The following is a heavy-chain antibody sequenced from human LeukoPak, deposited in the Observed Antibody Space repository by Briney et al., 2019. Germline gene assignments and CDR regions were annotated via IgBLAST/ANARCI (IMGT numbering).Heavy chain of an antibody. CDR2: IYYSGST. Sequence: SETLSLTCTASGGSISSYYWSWIRQPPGKGLEWIGYIYYSGSTNYNPSLKSRVTISVDTSKNQFSLKLSSVTAADTAVYYCARDRYGDYGGENWFDPWGQGTLVTVSS. D-gene: IGHD4-17*01. J-gene: IGHJ5*02. CDR3: ARDRYGDYGGENWFDP. CDR1: GGSISSYY. V-gene: IGHV4-59*01.